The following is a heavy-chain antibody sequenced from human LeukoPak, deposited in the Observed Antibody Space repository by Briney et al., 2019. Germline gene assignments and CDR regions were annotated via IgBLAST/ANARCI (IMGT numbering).Heavy chain of an antibody. CDR2: IYYSGDT. D-gene: IGHD2-2*01. CDR1: GGSINTGAYY. CDR3: AREDQGNAFDI. Sequence: SQTLSLTCAVSGGSINTGAYYWSWIRQHPEKGLEWIGYIYYSGDTLYNPSLKRRVIVSLDMSKNQFSLGLNSVTAADTAVYYCAREDQGNAFDIWGQGIMVTVSS. V-gene: IGHV4-31*11. J-gene: IGHJ3*02.